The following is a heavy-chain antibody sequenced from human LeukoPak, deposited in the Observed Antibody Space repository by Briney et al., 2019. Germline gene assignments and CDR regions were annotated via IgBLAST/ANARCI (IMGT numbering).Heavy chain of an antibody. Sequence: ASVKVSCKASGYTFTSYYMHWVRQAPGQGLEWMGIIKPSGGRTSYAQKFQGRGTMTRETSTSTVYMELSSLRSEDTAVYYCARGITIFGVVNYWGQGTLVTVSS. V-gene: IGHV1-46*03. J-gene: IGHJ4*02. CDR3: ARGITIFGVVNY. D-gene: IGHD3-3*01. CDR2: IKPSGGRT. CDR1: GYTFTSYY.